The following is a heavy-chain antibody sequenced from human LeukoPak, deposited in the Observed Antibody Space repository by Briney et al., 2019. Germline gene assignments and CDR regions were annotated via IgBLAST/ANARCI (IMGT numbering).Heavy chain of an antibody. Sequence: GASVTVSCKASGGTFSSYAISWVRQAPGQGLEWMGRIIPILGIANYAQKFQGRVTITADKSTSTAYMELSSLRSEDTAVYYCAREINCSGGSCYDWFDPWGQGTLVTVSS. CDR2: IIPILGIA. D-gene: IGHD2-15*01. J-gene: IGHJ5*02. CDR3: AREINCSGGSCYDWFDP. V-gene: IGHV1-69*04. CDR1: GGTFSSYA.